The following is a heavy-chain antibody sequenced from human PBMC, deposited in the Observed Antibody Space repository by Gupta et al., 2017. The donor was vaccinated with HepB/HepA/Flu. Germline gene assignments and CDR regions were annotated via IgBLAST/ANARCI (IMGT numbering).Heavy chain of an antibody. V-gene: IGHV1-18*01. Sequence: QVQLVQSGPEMRKPGASVKVSCKASGYTFTSYGFSWVRQAPGQGLEWMGWVETYKEYSNYRQKFQGRVIMTTDLATRTAYMELKNXTXDDTALXFCVRGSLGEFHYWGQGTLVTVSS. CDR3: VRGSLGEFHY. D-gene: IGHD4-17*01. J-gene: IGHJ4*02. CDR2: VETYKEYS. CDR1: GYTFTSYG.